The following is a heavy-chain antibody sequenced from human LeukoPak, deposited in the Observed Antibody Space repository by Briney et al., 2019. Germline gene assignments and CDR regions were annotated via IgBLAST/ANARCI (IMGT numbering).Heavy chain of an antibody. D-gene: IGHD3-10*01. CDR1: RFTFSSYS. V-gene: IGHV3-21*04. CDR2: ISSSSSYI. J-gene: IGHJ6*03. Sequence: GGSLRLSCAASRFTFSSYSMNWVRQAPGKGLEWVSSISSSSSYIYYADSVKGRFTISRDNAKNSLYLQMNSLTAEDTAVYYCARDMVRDLYYYYYMDVWGKGTTVTVSS. CDR3: ARDMVRDLYYYYYMDV.